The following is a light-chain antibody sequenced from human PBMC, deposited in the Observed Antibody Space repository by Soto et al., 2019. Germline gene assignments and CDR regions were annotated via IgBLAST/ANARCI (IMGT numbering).Light chain of an antibody. CDR3: SSYTSSSTLV. J-gene: IGLJ2*01. CDR1: SSDVGGYNY. Sequence: QSALTQPASVSGSPGQSITISCTGTSSDVGGYNYVSWYQQHPGKAPKLMIYEVSYRPSGVSNRFSASKSGNTASLTISWLQAEDEADYYCSSYTSSSTLVFGGGTKLTVL. CDR2: EVS. V-gene: IGLV2-14*01.